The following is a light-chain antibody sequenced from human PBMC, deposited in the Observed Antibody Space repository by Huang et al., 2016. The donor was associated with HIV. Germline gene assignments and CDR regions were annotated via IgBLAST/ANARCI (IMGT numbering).Light chain of an antibody. V-gene: IGKV3-15*01. CDR1: QSVDTN. Sequence: EVVLTPSPATLSVSPGEKATLSCRASQSVDTNLAWYQQKPGHPPRLLICRASGRATGVPARLSGSGSGTDFTLTISSLQSEDFALYYCQQHSNWPPSLSFGGGTKVEIK. CDR2: RAS. J-gene: IGKJ4*01. CDR3: QQHSNWPPSLS.